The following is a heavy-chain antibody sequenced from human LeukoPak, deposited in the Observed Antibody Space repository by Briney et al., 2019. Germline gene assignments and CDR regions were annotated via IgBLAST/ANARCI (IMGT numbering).Heavy chain of an antibody. J-gene: IGHJ5*02. CDR1: GFTFSSYG. V-gene: IGHV3-30*02. D-gene: IGHD1/OR15-1a*01. CDR2: IRYDGSNK. CDR3: AKADKITGTNRFDP. Sequence: GGSLRLPCAASGFTFSSYGMHWVRQAPGKGLEWVAFIRYDGSNKYYADSVKGRFTISRDNSKNTLYLQMNSLRAEDTAVYYCAKADKITGTNRFDPWGQGTLVTVSS.